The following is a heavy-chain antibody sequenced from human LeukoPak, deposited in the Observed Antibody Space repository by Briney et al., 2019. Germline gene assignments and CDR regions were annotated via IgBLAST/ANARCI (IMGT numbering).Heavy chain of an antibody. Sequence: PGRSLRLSCAPSGFNFSSYGMHWVRQAPGKGLEWVTSIWFDGSNIHYADSVKGRVIISRDNSKSALYLQMNSLRAEDTAVYYCAKDAAGPEYWGQGTLVTVSS. V-gene: IGHV3-33*06. CDR1: GFNFSSYG. J-gene: IGHJ4*02. D-gene: IGHD6-13*01. CDR3: AKDAAGPEY. CDR2: IWFDGSNI.